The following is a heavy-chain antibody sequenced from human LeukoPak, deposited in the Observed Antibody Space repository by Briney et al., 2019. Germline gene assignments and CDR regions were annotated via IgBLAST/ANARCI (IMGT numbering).Heavy chain of an antibody. V-gene: IGHV1-8*01. CDR3: ARSAVAVPRDFDY. Sequence: ASVKVSCKASGYTFTSYDINWVRQATGQGLEWMGWMNPNSGNTGYAQKFQGRVTITADKSTSTAYMELSSLRSEDTAVYYCARSAVAVPRDFDYWGQGTLVTVSS. D-gene: IGHD6-19*01. CDR1: GYTFTSYD. CDR2: MNPNSGNT. J-gene: IGHJ4*02.